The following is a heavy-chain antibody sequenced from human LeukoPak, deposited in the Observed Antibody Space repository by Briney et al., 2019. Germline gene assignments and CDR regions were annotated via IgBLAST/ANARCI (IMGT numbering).Heavy chain of an antibody. Sequence: PSETLSLTCAVSGYSISSSNWWGWIRQPPGKGLEWIGSIYYSGSTYYNPSLKSRVTISVDTSKNQFSLKLSSVTAADTAVYYCARDHDYGDSTFDYWGQGTLVTVSS. CDR1: GYSISSSNW. D-gene: IGHD4-17*01. CDR2: IYYSGST. J-gene: IGHJ4*02. V-gene: IGHV4-38-2*01. CDR3: ARDHDYGDSTFDY.